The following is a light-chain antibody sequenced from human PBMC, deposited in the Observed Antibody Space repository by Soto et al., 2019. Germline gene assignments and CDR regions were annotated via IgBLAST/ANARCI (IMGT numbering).Light chain of an antibody. CDR2: GAS. Sequence: EIVMTQSPATLSLSPGERATLSCRASESVSTNLAWYQQKAGQAPRLLIYGASTRATGIPARFSGSGSGTEFTLTISSLQSEDFAVYYCQQRSNWPPTFGQGTKVDIK. CDR1: ESVSTN. J-gene: IGKJ1*01. V-gene: IGKV3-15*01. CDR3: QQRSNWPPT.